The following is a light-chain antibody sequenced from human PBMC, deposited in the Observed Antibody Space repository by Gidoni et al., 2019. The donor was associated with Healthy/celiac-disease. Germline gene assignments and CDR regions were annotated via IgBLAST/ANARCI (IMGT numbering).Light chain of an antibody. CDR3: QQSYSTPPWT. J-gene: IGKJ1*01. V-gene: IGKV1-39*01. CDR2: AAS. CDR1: QSISSY. Sequence: DIQMTQSPSSLSASVGDRVTITCRASQSISSYLNRYQQKPGKAPKLLNYAASSLQSGVPSRFSGSGSGTDITLTISFLQPEDIATYYCQQSYSTPPWTFGQGTKVEIK.